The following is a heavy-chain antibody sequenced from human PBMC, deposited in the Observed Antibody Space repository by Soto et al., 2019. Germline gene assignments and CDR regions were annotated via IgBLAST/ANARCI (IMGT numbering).Heavy chain of an antibody. J-gene: IGHJ4*02. CDR2: IIPIFGKA. V-gene: IGHV1-69*01. CDR1: GGTFSSYA. Sequence: QVQLVQSGAEVKKPGSSVKVSCKASGGTFSSYAISWVRQAPGQGLEWMGGIIPIFGKANYAQKFQVRVTITADESTSTAYMELSSMRSEDTDGYYCSSEGRGVVITNCGQGTLVTVSS. CDR3: SSEGRGVVITN. D-gene: IGHD3-3*01.